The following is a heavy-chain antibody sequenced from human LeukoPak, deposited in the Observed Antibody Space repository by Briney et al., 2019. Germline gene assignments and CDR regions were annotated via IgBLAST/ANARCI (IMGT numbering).Heavy chain of an antibody. D-gene: IGHD6-19*01. J-gene: IGHJ4*02. Sequence: GGSLRLSCAASGFTFSSYAMSWVRQAPGKGLEWVSAISGSGGSTYYADSVKGRFTISRDNSKNTLYLQMNSLRAEDTAVYYCARDLGRIAVAQAYFDYWGQGTLVTVSS. CDR2: ISGSGGST. V-gene: IGHV3-23*01. CDR1: GFTFSSYA. CDR3: ARDLGRIAVAQAYFDY.